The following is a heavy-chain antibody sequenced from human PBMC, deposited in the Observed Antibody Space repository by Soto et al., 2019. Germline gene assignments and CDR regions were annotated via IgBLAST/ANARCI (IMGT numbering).Heavy chain of an antibody. Sequence: GPQVKVSCKASGGTFSSYAISWVRQAPGQGLEWMGGIIPIFGTANYAQKFQGRVTITADESTSTAYMELSSLRSEDTAVYYCASGTVTTPDLRPRPGKYYYYGMDVWGQGTTVTVSS. CDR3: ASGTVTTPDLRPRPGKYYYYGMDV. V-gene: IGHV1-69*01. D-gene: IGHD4-4*01. CDR1: GGTFSSYA. CDR2: IIPIFGTA. J-gene: IGHJ6*02.